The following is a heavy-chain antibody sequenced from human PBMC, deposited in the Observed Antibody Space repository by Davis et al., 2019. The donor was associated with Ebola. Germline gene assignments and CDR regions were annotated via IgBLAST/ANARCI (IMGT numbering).Heavy chain of an antibody. CDR3: ASPLLARDAFDI. V-gene: IGHV3-53*05. Sequence: LSLTCAASGFTFRSSDIHWVRQAPGKGLEWVSVLYSGGGTYYADAVKGRFTISRDDSKNTLYLQMSSLKPEDTAIYYCASPLLARDAFDIWGQGTLVSVSS. CDR1: GFTFRSSD. CDR2: LYSGGGT. J-gene: IGHJ3*02.